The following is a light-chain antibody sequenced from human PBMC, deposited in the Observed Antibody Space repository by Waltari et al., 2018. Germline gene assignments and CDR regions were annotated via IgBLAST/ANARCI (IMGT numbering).Light chain of an antibody. CDR1: QRISSY. CDR3: QQSYSSPRT. CDR2: AAS. Sequence: DIQMTQSPSSLSASVGDRVTITCRAIQRISSYLNWYQQKPGKAPKHLIYAASSLQSGVPSRFSGSGSGTEFTLTISSPQPEDFATYYCQQSYSSPRTFGQGTKVEIK. J-gene: IGKJ1*01. V-gene: IGKV1-39*01.